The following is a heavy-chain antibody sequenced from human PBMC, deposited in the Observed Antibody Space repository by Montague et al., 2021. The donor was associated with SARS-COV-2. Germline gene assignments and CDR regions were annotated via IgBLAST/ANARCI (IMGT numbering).Heavy chain of an antibody. Sequence: SETLSLTCAVSGGSISSSNWWSWVRQPPGKGLEWIGEIYHSGSTXXNPSLKSRVTISVDKSKNQFSLKLSSVTAADTAVYYCARTLWFGELLSYYYYGMDVWGQGTTVTVSS. CDR3: ARTLWFGELLSYYYYGMDV. CDR2: IYHSGST. J-gene: IGHJ6*02. V-gene: IGHV4-4*02. CDR1: GGSISSSNW. D-gene: IGHD3-10*01.